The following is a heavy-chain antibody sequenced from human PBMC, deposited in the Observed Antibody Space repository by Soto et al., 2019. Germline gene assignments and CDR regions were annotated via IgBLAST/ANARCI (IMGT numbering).Heavy chain of an antibody. CDR2: IKDGGST. CDR1: SGSFTGYY. J-gene: IGHJ4*02. Sequence: QVQLQQWGAGLLKPSETLSLTCAVNSGSFTGYYWSWVRQAPGKGLEWIGEIKDGGSTNYNPSLRSRVTISADTSKKQFSLKVTSVTAADTAVYYCARGQEGVVATHWDQGTLVTVSS. V-gene: IGHV4-34*01. D-gene: IGHD2-15*01. CDR3: ARGQEGVVATH.